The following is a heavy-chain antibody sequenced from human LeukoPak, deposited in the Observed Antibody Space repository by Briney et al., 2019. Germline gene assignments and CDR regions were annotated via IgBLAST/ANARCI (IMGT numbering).Heavy chain of an antibody. CDR3: ASSKGGGNLGY. D-gene: IGHD2-15*01. CDR2: ISSSSSYI. CDR1: GFTFSSYS. V-gene: IGHV3-21*01. Sequence: GGSLRLSCAASGFTFSSYSMNWVRQAPGKGLEWVSSISSSSSYIYYADSVKGRFTISRDNAENSLYLQMNSLRAEDTAVYYCASSKGGGNLGYWGQGTLVTVSS. J-gene: IGHJ4*02.